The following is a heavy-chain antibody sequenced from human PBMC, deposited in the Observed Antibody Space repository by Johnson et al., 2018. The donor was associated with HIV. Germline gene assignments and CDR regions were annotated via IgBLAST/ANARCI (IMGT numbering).Heavy chain of an antibody. V-gene: IGHV3-11*01. CDR1: GFTFSDYY. D-gene: IGHD6-19*01. Sequence: QVQLVESGGGLVKPGGSLRLSCAASGFTFSDYYMNWIRQAPGKGLEWISYISGSSSTIYYADSVKGRFTISRDSAKNFLYLQMNSLRAEDTALYYCAQKAVAGTFTDAFDIWGQGTMVTVSS. CDR2: ISGSSSTI. CDR3: AQKAVAGTFTDAFDI. J-gene: IGHJ3*02.